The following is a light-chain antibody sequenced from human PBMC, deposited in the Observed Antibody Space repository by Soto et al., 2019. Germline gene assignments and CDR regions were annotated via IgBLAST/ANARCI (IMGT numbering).Light chain of an antibody. CDR1: QNIGNY. J-gene: IGKJ2*01. Sequence: DIQMTQSPSSLSASVGDRVTITCRASQNIGNYVNRYQQKPGKAPNVLVYAESTLQSGVPSRFSGSGSGTYFTLTINSLRPEDFASYYCQQSYTTPRTFGQGTRLEIK. CDR2: AES. CDR3: QQSYTTPRT. V-gene: IGKV1-39*01.